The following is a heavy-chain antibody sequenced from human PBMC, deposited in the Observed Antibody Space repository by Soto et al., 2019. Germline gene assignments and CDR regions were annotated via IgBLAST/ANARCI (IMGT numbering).Heavy chain of an antibody. J-gene: IGHJ6*02. V-gene: IGHV3-30-3*01. CDR3: EVAGSARREYYYCGMDV. CDR1: GFTFSSYA. Sequence: GGSLRLSCAASGFTFSSYAMHWVRQAPGKGLEWVAVISYDGSNKYYADSVKGRFTISRDNSKNTLYLQMNSLRAEDTAVYYCEVAGSARREYYYCGMDVWGQGTKVTVSS. CDR2: ISYDGSNK. D-gene: IGHD6-19*01.